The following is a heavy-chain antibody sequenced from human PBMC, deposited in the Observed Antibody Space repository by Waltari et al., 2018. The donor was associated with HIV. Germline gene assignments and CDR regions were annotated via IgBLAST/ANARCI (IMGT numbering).Heavy chain of an antibody. Sequence: VQLLESGGTLAPPGGSLRLSCSASGSTFASSAMTWVGLAPGKGLEWVSGISGSGGDTLYADSVKGRFTISRDTSKNTVHLSMDRLTEEDTAIYYCAKVGLSGRWLLQRPYYFDHWGQGILVTVSS. V-gene: IGHV3-23*01. J-gene: IGHJ4*02. D-gene: IGHD3-10*01. CDR2: ISGSGGDT. CDR1: GSTFASSA. CDR3: AKVGLSGRWLLQRPYYFDH.